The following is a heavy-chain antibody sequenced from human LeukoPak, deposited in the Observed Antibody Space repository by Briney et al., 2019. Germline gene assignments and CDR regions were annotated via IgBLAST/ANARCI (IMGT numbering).Heavy chain of an antibody. V-gene: IGHV4-59*08. D-gene: IGHD2-21*01. J-gene: IGHJ4*02. CDR2: IYYSGST. Sequence: SETLSLTCTVSGGSISSYYWSWIRQPPGKGLEWIGYIYYSGSTNYNPSLKSRVTISVDTSKNQFSLKLSSVTAADTAVYYCARRRRGGVDYWGQGTLVTVSS. CDR1: GGSISSYY. CDR3: ARRRRGGVDY.